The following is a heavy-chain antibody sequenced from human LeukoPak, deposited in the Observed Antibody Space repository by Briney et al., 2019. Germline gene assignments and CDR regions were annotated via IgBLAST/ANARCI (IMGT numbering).Heavy chain of an antibody. CDR3: ARAHHNWFDP. Sequence: PSETLSLTCTVSGGSISTYYWSWIRRPPGKGLEWIAYIHASGPTNYNPSLKSRVTISVDTSKNQFSLKLSSVTAADTAVYYCARAHHNWFDPWGQGTLVTVSS. V-gene: IGHV4-59*13. J-gene: IGHJ5*02. CDR1: GGSISTYY. CDR2: IHASGPT.